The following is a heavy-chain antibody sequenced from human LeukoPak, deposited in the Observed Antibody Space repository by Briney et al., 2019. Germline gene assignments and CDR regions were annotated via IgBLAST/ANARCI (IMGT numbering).Heavy chain of an antibody. CDR2: INHSGST. CDR3: ARGRERTYYDFWSGPYGVRTHFDY. V-gene: IGHV4-34*01. D-gene: IGHD3-3*01. CDR1: GGSFSGYY. Sequence: PSETLSLTCAVYGGSFSGYYWSWIRQPPGKGLEWIGEINHSGSTTYNPSLKSRVTISVDTSKNQFSLKLSSVTAADTAVYYCARGRERTYYDFWSGPYGVRTHFDYWGQGTLVTVSS. J-gene: IGHJ4*02.